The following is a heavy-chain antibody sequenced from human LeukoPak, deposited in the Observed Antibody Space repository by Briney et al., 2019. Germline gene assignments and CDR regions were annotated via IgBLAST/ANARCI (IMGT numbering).Heavy chain of an antibody. D-gene: IGHD5-12*01. CDR3: AKDGGIVATIPYFDY. CDR1: GFTFSSYA. CDR2: IRGSGGST. Sequence: PGGSLRLSCAASGFTFSSYAMSWVRQAPGKGLEWVSAIRGSGGSTYYADSVKGRFTISRDNSKNTLYLQMNSLRAEDTAVYYCAKDGGIVATIPYFDYWGQGALVIVSS. V-gene: IGHV3-23*01. J-gene: IGHJ4*02.